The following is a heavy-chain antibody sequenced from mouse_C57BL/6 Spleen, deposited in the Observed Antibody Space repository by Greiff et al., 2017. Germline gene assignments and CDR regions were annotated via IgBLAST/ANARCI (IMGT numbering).Heavy chain of an antibody. Sequence: QVQLQQSGAELVKPGASVKISCKASGYAFSSYWMNWVKQRPGKGLEWIGQIYPGDGDTNYNGKFKGKATLAADKSSSTAYMQLSSLTSEDSAVYFCANAWSFYAMDYWGQGTSGTVAS. CDR3: ANAWSFYAMDY. J-gene: IGHJ4*01. V-gene: IGHV1-80*01. D-gene: IGHD1-1*02. CDR1: GYAFSSYW. CDR2: IYPGDGDT.